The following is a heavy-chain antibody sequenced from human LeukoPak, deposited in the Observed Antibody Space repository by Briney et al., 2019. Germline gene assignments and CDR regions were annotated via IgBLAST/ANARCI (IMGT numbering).Heavy chain of an antibody. CDR2: ISGSGGST. D-gene: IGHD6-13*01. J-gene: IGHJ5*02. V-gene: IGHV3-23*01. CDR1: GFTFSSYG. Sequence: GGSLRLSCAASGFTFSSYGMSWVRQAPGKGLEWVSAISGSGGSTYYADSVKGRFTISRDNSKNTLYLQMNSLRAEDTAVYYCARGVGSSWYDVRLGGLIDPWGQGTLVTVSS. CDR3: ARGVGSSWYDVRLGGLIDP.